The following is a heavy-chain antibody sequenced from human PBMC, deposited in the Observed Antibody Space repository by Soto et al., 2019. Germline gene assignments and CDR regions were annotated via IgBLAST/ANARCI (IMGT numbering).Heavy chain of an antibody. V-gene: IGHV1-18*04. Sequence: ASVKVSCKASGYTFTSYGISWVRQAPGQGLEWMGWISAYNGNTNYAQKLQGRVTMTTDTSTSTAYMELRSLRSDDTAVYYCARDEDAAMPHFFDDWGQGTPVTVSS. CDR1: GYTFTSYG. J-gene: IGHJ4*02. CDR2: ISAYNGNT. CDR3: ARDEDAAMPHFFDD. D-gene: IGHD5-18*01.